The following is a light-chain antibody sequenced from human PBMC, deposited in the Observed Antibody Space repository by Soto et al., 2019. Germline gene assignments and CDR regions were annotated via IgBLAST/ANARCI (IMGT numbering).Light chain of an antibody. V-gene: IGLV2-14*01. J-gene: IGLJ3*02. CDR1: SSDVGGYNY. CDR2: DVD. Sequence: QSALTQPASVSGSPGQSITISCTGTSSDVGGYNYVSWYRQDPGKAPKLMIYDVDKRPSGLSNRLSGSKSGNTASLTISGLQAEDEADYYCTSFTSSSTWVFGGGTKVTVL. CDR3: TSFTSSSTWV.